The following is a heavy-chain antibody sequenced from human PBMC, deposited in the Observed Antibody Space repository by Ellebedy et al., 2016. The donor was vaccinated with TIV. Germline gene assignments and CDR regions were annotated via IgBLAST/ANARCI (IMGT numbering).Heavy chain of an antibody. CDR2: IIPMYAKA. Sequence: ASVKVSXKTFGGTFTSFATSWVRQAPGQGLEWMGGIIPMYAKATYAQRFQGRVTITADESTSTAYMELSSLRSEDTAVYYCMRDHSGSYGLYWGQGTLVTVSS. J-gene: IGHJ4*02. CDR1: GGTFTSFA. D-gene: IGHD1-26*01. V-gene: IGHV1-69*13. CDR3: MRDHSGSYGLY.